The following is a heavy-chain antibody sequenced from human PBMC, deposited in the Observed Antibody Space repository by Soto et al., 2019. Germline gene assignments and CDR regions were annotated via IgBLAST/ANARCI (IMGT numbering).Heavy chain of an antibody. V-gene: IGHV1-2*02. CDR2: INPNSGGT. CDR3: ARGIEYCSSTSCYGNWFDP. CDR1: GYTFTGYY. J-gene: IGHJ5*02. D-gene: IGHD2-2*01. Sequence: QVQLVQSGAEVKKPGASVKVSCKASGYTFTGYYMHWVRQAPGQGLEWMGWINPNSGGTNYAQKFQGRVTMTRDTSISTAYMELSRLRSDDTAVYYCARGIEYCSSTSCYGNWFDPWGQGTLVTVSS.